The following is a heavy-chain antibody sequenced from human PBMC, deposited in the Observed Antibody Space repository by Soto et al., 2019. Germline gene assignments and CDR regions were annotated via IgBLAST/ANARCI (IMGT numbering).Heavy chain of an antibody. CDR3: AREGGGDTAMAPGFDY. CDR1: GGTFSSYA. CDR2: IIPIFGTA. J-gene: IGHJ4*02. V-gene: IGHV1-69*01. D-gene: IGHD5-18*01. Sequence: QVQLVQSGAEVKKPGSSVKVSCKASGGTFSSYAISWVRQAPGQGLEWMGGIIPIFGTANYAQKFQGRVTITADESTSTAYMGLRRLRSEDTAVYYCAREGGGDTAMAPGFDYWGQGTLVTVSS.